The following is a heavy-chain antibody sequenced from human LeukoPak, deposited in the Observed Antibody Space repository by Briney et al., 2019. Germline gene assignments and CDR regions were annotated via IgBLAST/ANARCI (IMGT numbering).Heavy chain of an antibody. CDR1: GGTFSSYA. Sequence: SSVKVSCKASGGTFSSYAISWVRQAPGQGLEWMGGIIPIFGTANYAQKFQGRVTITADESTSTAYMELSSLRSEDTAVYYCARSHYGSGSYFATVLYYFDYWGQGTLVTVSS. D-gene: IGHD3-10*01. V-gene: IGHV1-69*01. CDR2: IIPIFGTA. CDR3: ARSHYGSGSYFATVLYYFDY. J-gene: IGHJ4*02.